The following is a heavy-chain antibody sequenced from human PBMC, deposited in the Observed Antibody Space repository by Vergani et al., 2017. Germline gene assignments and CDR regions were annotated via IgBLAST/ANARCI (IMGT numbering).Heavy chain of an antibody. V-gene: IGHV4-59*01. D-gene: IGHD6-13*01. J-gene: IGHJ5*02. CDR1: GGSISSYY. Sequence: QVQLQESGPGLVKPSETLSLTCTVSGGSISSYYWSWIRQPPGKGLEWIGYIYYSGSTNYNPSLKSRDTISVDTSKNQFSLKLSSVTAADTAVYYCARMWEDSSWDNWFDPWGQGTLVTVSS. CDR2: IYYSGST. CDR3: ARMWEDSSWDNWFDP.